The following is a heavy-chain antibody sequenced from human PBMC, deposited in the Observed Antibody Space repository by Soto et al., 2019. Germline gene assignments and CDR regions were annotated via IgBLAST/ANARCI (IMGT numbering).Heavy chain of an antibody. J-gene: IGHJ5*02. CDR2: ISADNGNT. CDR3: ARDPLRPSVDIVVVPAAGWFDP. Sequence: GASVKVSCKASGYTFTSYAMHWVRQAPGQRLEWMGWISADNGNTKYSQKLQGRVTMTTDTSTSTAYMELRSLRSDDTAVYYCARDPLRPSVDIVVVPAAGWFDPWGQGTLVTVSS. CDR1: GYTFTSYA. V-gene: IGHV1-3*01. D-gene: IGHD2-2*03.